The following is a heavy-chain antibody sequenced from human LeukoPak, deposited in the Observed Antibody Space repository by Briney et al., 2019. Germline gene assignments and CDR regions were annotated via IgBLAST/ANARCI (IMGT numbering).Heavy chain of an antibody. V-gene: IGHV4-31*03. D-gene: IGHD3-22*01. J-gene: IGHJ4*02. CDR3: ARVGDDYYDSSGQYFDY. CDR2: IYYSGST. CDR1: GGSISSGGYY. Sequence: SETLSLTCTVSGGSISSGGYYWSWIRQHPGKGLEWIGYIYYSGSTYYNPSLKSRVTISVDTSKNQFSLKRSSVTAADTAVYYCARVGDDYYDSSGQYFDYWSQGTLVTVSS.